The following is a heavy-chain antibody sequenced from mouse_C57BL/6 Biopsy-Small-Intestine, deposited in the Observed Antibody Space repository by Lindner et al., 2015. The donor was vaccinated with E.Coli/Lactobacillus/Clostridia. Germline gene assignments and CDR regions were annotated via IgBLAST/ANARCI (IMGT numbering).Heavy chain of an antibody. CDR2: ILPGSGNA. D-gene: IGHD2-4*01. V-gene: IGHV1-9*01. CDR1: GYTFTGYW. CDR3: AREGDYDYDVVDY. J-gene: IGHJ2*02. Sequence: VQLQESGAEVMKPGASVKLSCKATGYTFTGYWIEWVKQRPGHGLEWIGEILPGSGNAKYNEKFKGKATFTAETSSNTAYMQLSSLTTEDSAIYYCAREGDYDYDVVDYWGQGTSLTVSS.